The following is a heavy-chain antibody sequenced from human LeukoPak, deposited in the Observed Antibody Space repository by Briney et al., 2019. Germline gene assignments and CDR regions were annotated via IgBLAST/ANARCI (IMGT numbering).Heavy chain of an antibody. J-gene: IGHJ4*02. Sequence: PGGSLRLSCAASGFTFTNYAMTWVRQAPGKGLEWVSAISGSGGSTYYTDSVKGRFTISRDNSKNTLYLQMNSLRAEDTAVYYCAKKVGYDFWSGPNYFDYWGQGTLVTVSS. V-gene: IGHV3-23*01. CDR3: AKKVGYDFWSGPNYFDY. D-gene: IGHD3-3*01. CDR2: ISGSGGST. CDR1: GFTFTNYA.